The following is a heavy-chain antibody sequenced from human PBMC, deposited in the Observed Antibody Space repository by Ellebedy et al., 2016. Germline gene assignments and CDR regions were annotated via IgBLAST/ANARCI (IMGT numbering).Heavy chain of an antibody. D-gene: IGHD6-6*01. J-gene: IGHJ4*02. CDR3: ARDSTPYSSSSPSDY. CDR2: IWYDGSNK. CDR1: GFTFSSYG. V-gene: IGHV3-33*01. Sequence: GGSLRLSXAASGFTFSSYGMHRVRPAPGKGLEWVAVIWYDGSNKYYADSVKGRFTISRDNSKNTLYLQMNSLRAEDTAVYYCARDSTPYSSSSPSDYWGQGTLVTVSS.